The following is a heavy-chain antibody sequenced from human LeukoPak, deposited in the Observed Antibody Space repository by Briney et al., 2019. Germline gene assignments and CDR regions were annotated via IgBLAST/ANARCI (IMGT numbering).Heavy chain of an antibody. V-gene: IGHV3-7*01. Sequence: GGSLRLSCAASGFTFTNYTMNWVRQAPGKGLEWVANIKQDGSEKYCVDSVKGRFTISRDNAKNSLYLQMNSLRAEDTAVYYCARSGFDYWGQGTLVTVSS. D-gene: IGHD6-25*01. CDR2: IKQDGSEK. CDR3: ARSGFDY. CDR1: GFTFTNYT. J-gene: IGHJ4*02.